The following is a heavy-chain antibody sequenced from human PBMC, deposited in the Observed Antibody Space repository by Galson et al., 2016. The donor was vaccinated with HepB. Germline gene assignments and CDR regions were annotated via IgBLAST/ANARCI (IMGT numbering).Heavy chain of an antibody. CDR3: AHGGVFFGVIREKGWFDP. CDR2: IYWDDDK. CDR1: GFSLTSTGVG. Sequence: PALVKPTQTLTLTCTFSGFSLTSTGVGVGWFRQPPGKALEWLALIYWDDDKRYSPFLKSRLTITRDSSKNQVVLTMTNMDPADTGTYFCAHGGVFFGVIREKGWFDPWGQGTLVTVPS. V-gene: IGHV2-5*02. D-gene: IGHD3-10*01. J-gene: IGHJ5*02.